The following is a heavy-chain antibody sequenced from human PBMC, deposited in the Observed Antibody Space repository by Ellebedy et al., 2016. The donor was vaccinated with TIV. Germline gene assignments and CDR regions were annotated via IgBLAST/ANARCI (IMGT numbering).Heavy chain of an antibody. CDR1: GFTFSSYA. J-gene: IGHJ4*02. CDR2: ISGSGGST. D-gene: IGHD6-13*01. Sequence: GESLKISCAASGFTFSSYAMSRVRQAPGKGLEWVSAISGSGGSTYYADSVKGRFTISRDNSKNTLYLQMNSLRAEDTAVYYCAKDSQKGAYRIAAAGFVDWGQGTLVTVSS. CDR3: AKDSQKGAYRIAAAGFVD. V-gene: IGHV3-23*01.